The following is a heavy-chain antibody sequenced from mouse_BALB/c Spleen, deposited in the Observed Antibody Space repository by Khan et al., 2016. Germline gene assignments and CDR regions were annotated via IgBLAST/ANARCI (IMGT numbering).Heavy chain of an antibody. Sequence: QVQLKQSGAELVRPGSSVKISCKASGYAFSGYWMNWVKQRPGQGLEWIGQIYPGDGYTYYNGKFKGKATLTADKSSSTAYMQLSSLTSEDSAVYFCARGTPFASWGQGTLVTVSA. V-gene: IGHV1-80*01. J-gene: IGHJ3*01. CDR1: GYAFSGYW. D-gene: IGHD2-14*01. CDR2: IYPGDGYT. CDR3: ARGTPFAS.